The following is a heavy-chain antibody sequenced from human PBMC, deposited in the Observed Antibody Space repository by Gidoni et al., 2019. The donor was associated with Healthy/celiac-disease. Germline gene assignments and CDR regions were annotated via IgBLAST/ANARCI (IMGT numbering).Heavy chain of an antibody. Sequence: EVQLVESGGGLVQPGGSLRLSCAASGFTSSSYEMNWVRQAPGKGLEWVSYISSSGSTIYYADSVKGRFTISRDNAKNSLYLQMNSLRAEDTAVYYCAATLGGDRFLEWLFPGDYWGQGTLVTVSS. J-gene: IGHJ4*02. CDR3: AATLGGDRFLEWLFPGDY. CDR2: ISSSGSTI. CDR1: GFTSSSYE. V-gene: IGHV3-48*03. D-gene: IGHD3-3*01.